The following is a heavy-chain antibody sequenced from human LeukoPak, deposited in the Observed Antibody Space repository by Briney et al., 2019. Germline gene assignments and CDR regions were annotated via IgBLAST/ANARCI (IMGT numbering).Heavy chain of an antibody. V-gene: IGHV1-3*02. CDR3: ARVNPKIVVVVAATGWFDP. CDR1: GYTFTSYA. D-gene: IGHD2-15*01. J-gene: IGHJ5*02. CDR2: SNAGNGNT. Sequence: ASVKVSCKASGYTFTSYAMHWVRQAPGQRLEWMGWSNAGNGNTKYSQEFQGRVTMTRDTSTSTVYMELSSLRSEDTAVYYCARVNPKIVVVVAATGWFDPWGQGTLVTVSS.